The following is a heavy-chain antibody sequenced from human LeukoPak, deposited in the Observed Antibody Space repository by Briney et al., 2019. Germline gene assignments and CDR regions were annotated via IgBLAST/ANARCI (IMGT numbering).Heavy chain of an antibody. D-gene: IGHD3-16*01. J-gene: IGHJ4*02. V-gene: IGHV3-72*01. Sequence: GGSLRLSCAASGFTFSDHYMDWVCQAPGKGLEWVGRSRNKANSYTTEYAASVKGRFTISRDDSKNSVYLQMNSLKTEDTAVYYCGRGGSRPFDYRGQGTVVTVSS. CDR2: SRNKANSYTT. CDR1: GFTFSDHY. CDR3: GRGGSRPFDY.